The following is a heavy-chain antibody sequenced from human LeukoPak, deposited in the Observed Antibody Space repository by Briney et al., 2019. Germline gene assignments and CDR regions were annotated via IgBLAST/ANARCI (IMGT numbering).Heavy chain of an antibody. CDR2: ISYDGSNK. CDR3: AKDRDIVVVPAASFFDY. D-gene: IGHD2-2*01. J-gene: IGHJ4*02. Sequence: QPGGSLRLSCAASGFTFSSYGMHWVRQAPGKGLEWVAVISYDGSNKYYADSVKGRFTISRDNSKNPLYLQMNSLRAEDTAVYYCAKDRDIVVVPAASFFDYWGQGTLVTVSS. V-gene: IGHV3-30*18. CDR1: GFTFSSYG.